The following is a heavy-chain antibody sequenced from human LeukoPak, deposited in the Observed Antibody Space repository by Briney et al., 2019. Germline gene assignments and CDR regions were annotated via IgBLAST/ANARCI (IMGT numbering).Heavy chain of an antibody. D-gene: IGHD6-19*01. V-gene: IGHV4-39*01. Sequence: SGTLSLTCIVSGGSISSSSYYWGWIRQAPGKGLQWIGCIFYTGSTYYNPALKSRVTISVDTSKNHFSLNVSSVIAADTAVYYCARHGARITMAFWGQGTLVTVSS. CDR3: ARHGARITMAF. CDR1: GGSISSSSYY. CDR2: IFYTGST. J-gene: IGHJ4*02.